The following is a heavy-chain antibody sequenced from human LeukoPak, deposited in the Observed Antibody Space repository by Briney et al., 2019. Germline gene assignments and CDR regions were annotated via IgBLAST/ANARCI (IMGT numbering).Heavy chain of an antibody. V-gene: IGHV2-5*02. J-gene: IGHJ5*02. CDR2: IYWGDDK. D-gene: IGHD3/OR15-3a*01. Sequence: SGPTLLQPTQTLTLTFTFSGVSPRTSGVGVGWIRQPPVQGLEWLSLIYWGDDKRYSPSLKSRLTITKDTSKNQVVLTMTKMDPVDTATYYCAHNGDWGARWFDPWGQGTLVTVSS. CDR1: GVSPRTSGVG. CDR3: AHNGDWGARWFDP.